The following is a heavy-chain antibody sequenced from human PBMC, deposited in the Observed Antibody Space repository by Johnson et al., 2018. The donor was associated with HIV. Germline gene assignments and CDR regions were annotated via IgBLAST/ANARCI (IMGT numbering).Heavy chain of an antibody. CDR1: GFTFSSYW. CDR2: IKQDGSEK. D-gene: IGHD3-16*01. J-gene: IGHJ3*02. CDR3: TSEGAFYDAVDI. Sequence: VQLVESGGGLVQPGGSLRLSCAASGFTFSSYWMSWVRQAPGKGLEWVANIKQDGSEKYYVDSVTGRFTISRDNAKNSLYLQMNSLRAEDTAVYYCTSEGAFYDAVDIWGQGAMFTVSS. V-gene: IGHV3-7*05.